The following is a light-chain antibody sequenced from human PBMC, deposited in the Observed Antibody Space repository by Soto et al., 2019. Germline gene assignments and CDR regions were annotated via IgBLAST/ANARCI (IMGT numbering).Light chain of an antibody. J-gene: IGLJ2*01. V-gene: IGLV1-40*01. CDR2: GNN. CDR1: SSNIGAGYV. Sequence: QSVLTQPPSVSGAPGQRVTISCTGSSSNIGAGYVVHWYQQLPGTAPKLLIYGNNNRPSGVPDRFSGSKSGTSASLAITGLQAEDEADYYCQSYDSSLSASVVFGGGTKVTVL. CDR3: QSYDSSLSASVV.